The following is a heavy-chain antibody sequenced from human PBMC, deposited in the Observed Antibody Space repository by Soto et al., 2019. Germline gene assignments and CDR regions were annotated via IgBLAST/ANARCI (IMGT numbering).Heavy chain of an antibody. CDR1: GYTFTSYG. V-gene: IGHV1-18*04. CDR3: ARVHSDTWAPDFDY. CDR2: ISVYNGNT. D-gene: IGHD5-18*01. Sequence: GALVKVSCKASGYTFTSYGISWVRQAPGQGLEWMGWISVYNGNTNYAQKLQGRVTMTTDTSTSTAYMELRSLRSDDTAVYYCARVHSDTWAPDFDYWGQGTLVTVSS. J-gene: IGHJ4*02.